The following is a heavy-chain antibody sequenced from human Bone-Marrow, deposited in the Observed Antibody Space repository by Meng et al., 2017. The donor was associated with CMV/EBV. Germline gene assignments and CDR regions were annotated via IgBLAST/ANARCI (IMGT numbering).Heavy chain of an antibody. CDR3: AKGLPGIAAALGV. CDR1: GFTFSSYS. J-gene: IGHJ6*02. D-gene: IGHD6-13*01. V-gene: IGHV3-21*01. Sequence: GESLKISCAASGFTFSSYSLNWVRQAPGKGLEWVSSISSSSSYIYYADSVKGRFTISRDNSKNTLYLQMNSLRAEDTAVYYCAKGLPGIAAALGVWGQGTTVTASS. CDR2: ISSSSSYI.